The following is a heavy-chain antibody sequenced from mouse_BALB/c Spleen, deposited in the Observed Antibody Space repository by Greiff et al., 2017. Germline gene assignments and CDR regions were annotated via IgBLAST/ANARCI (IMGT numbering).Heavy chain of an antibody. J-gene: IGHJ3*01. CDR3: NAWRDAWLAY. D-gene: IGHD3-3*01. V-gene: IGHV14-4*02. CDR1: GFNIKDYY. CDR2: IDPENGDT. Sequence: VQLQQSGAELVRSGASVKLSCTASGFNIKDYYMHWVKQRPEQGLEWIGWIDPENGDTEYAPKFQGKATMTADTSSNTAYLQLSSLTSEDTAVYYCNAWRDAWLAYWGQGTLVTVSA.